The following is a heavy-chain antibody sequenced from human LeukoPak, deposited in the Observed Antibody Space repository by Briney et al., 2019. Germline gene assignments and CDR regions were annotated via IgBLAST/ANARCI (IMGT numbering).Heavy chain of an antibody. Sequence: ASVKGSCKASGYTFSTYYMHWVRQAPGQGLEWMGIINPSGGSTTYAQKFQGRVTMSTDTSTSTVYMELRSLRSEDTAVYYCARVAGTYYNGYFDYWGQGTLVTVSS. CDR1: GYTFSTYY. V-gene: IGHV1-46*01. D-gene: IGHD3-10*01. J-gene: IGHJ4*02. CDR3: ARVAGTYYNGYFDY. CDR2: INPSGGST.